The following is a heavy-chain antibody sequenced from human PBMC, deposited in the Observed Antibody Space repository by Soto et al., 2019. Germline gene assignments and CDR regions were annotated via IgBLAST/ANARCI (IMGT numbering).Heavy chain of an antibody. CDR2: ISGSGGST. CDR1: GFTFSSYA. Sequence: GGSLRLSCAASGFTFSSYAMSWVRQAPGKGLEWVSAISGSGGSTYYADSVKGRFTISRDNSKNTLYLQMNSLRAEDTAVYYCAKDRELVGATYLFDYWGQGTLVTVSS. CDR3: AKDRELVGATYLFDY. V-gene: IGHV3-23*01. J-gene: IGHJ4*02. D-gene: IGHD1-26*01.